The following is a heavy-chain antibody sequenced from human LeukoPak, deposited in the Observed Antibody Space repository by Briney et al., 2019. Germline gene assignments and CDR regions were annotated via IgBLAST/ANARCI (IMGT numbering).Heavy chain of an antibody. V-gene: IGHV5-51*01. CDR3: ASAQYSSGSVYYFDY. CDR1: GYSFSTYW. Sequence: GESLKISCKGSGYSFSTYWIGWVRQMPGKGLEWMGIIYPADSDTRYSPSFQGQVTISADKSISTAYLQWDTLRASNTAMYYCASAQYSSGSVYYFDYWGQGTLVTVSS. CDR2: IYPADSDT. J-gene: IGHJ4*02. D-gene: IGHD6-19*01.